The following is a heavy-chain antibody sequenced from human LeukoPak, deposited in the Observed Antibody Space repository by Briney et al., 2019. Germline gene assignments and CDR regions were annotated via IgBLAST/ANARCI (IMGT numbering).Heavy chain of an antibody. Sequence: GGSLRLSCAASGFTLSSYAMSWVRQAPGKGLEWVSAISGSGGSTYYADSVKGRFTISRDNSKNTLYLQMNSLRAEDTAVYYCARDHGTDDYGDYLEDPPYYFDYWGQGTLVTVSS. CDR3: ARDHGTDDYGDYLEDPPYYFDY. V-gene: IGHV3-23*01. CDR1: GFTLSSYA. CDR2: ISGSGGST. D-gene: IGHD4-17*01. J-gene: IGHJ4*02.